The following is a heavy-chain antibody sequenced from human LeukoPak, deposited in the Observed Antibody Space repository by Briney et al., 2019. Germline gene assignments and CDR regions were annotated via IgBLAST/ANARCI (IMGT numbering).Heavy chain of an antibody. CDR1: GFTFSSYA. CDR2: ISYDGSNK. CDR3: ASGTYQLLLSWFDP. D-gene: IGHD2-2*01. J-gene: IGHJ5*02. Sequence: GGSLRLSRAASGFTFSSYAMHWVRQAPGKGLEWVAVISYDGSNKYYADSVKGRFTISRDNSKNTLYLQMNSLRAEDTAVYYCASGTYQLLLSWFDPWGQGTLVTVSS. V-gene: IGHV3-30*04.